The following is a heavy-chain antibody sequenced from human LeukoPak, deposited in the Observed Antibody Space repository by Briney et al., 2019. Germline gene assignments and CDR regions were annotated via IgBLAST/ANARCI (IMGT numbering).Heavy chain of an antibody. Sequence: ASVKVSCKVSGYTLTELSMHWVRQAPGKGLEWMGGFDPEDGETIYAQKFQGRVTMTEDTSTDTAYMELSSLRSEDTAVYYCATEAMVFPQPAAIRPFDPWGQGTLVTVSS. CDR2: FDPEDGET. CDR1: GYTLTELS. J-gene: IGHJ5*02. D-gene: IGHD2-2*01. V-gene: IGHV1-24*01. CDR3: ATEAMVFPQPAAIRPFDP.